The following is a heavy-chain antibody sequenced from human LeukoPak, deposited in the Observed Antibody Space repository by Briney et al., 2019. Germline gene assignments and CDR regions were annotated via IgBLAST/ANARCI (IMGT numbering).Heavy chain of an antibody. D-gene: IGHD3-22*01. CDR3: AREETYYYDSSGYDHDAFDI. J-gene: IGHJ3*02. V-gene: IGHV4-4*02. CDR1: GGSICSSNW. Sequence: SETLSLTCAVSGGSICSSNWWSWVRQPLGKGLEWIGEIYHSGSTNYNPSLKSRVTISVDKSKNQFSLKLSSVTAADTAVYYCAREETYYYDSSGYDHDAFDIWGQGTMVTVSS. CDR2: IYHSGST.